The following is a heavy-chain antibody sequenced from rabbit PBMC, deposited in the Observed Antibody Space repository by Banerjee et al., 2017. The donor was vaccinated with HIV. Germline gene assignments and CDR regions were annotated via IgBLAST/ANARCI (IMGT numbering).Heavy chain of an antibody. J-gene: IGHJ4*01. CDR2: IYAGSSGST. D-gene: IGHD4-1*01. Sequence: QSLEESGGDLVNPGASLTLTCTASGFTLSSYYMCWVRQAPGKGLEWIACIYAGSSGSTYYASWAKGRFTISKASWTTVTLQMTSLTAADTASYFCARDLAGVIGWNFNLWGQGTLVTVS. CDR3: ARDLAGVIGWNFNL. CDR1: GFTLSSYY. V-gene: IGHV1S40*01.